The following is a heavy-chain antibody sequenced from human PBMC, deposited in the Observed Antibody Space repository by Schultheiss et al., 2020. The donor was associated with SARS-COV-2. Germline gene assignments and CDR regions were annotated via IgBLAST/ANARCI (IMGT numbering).Heavy chain of an antibody. V-gene: IGHV4-34*01. CDR2: INHSGST. CDR1: GGSFSAYY. D-gene: IGHD5-18*01. J-gene: IGHJ4*02. Sequence: SQTLSLTCAVYGGSFSAYYWSWIRQPPGKGLEWIGDINHSGSTNYNPSLKSRVTISVDTSKNQFSLRLRSVTAADTAVYYCARDTHSYGFDYWGQGTLVTVSS. CDR3: ARDTHSYGFDY.